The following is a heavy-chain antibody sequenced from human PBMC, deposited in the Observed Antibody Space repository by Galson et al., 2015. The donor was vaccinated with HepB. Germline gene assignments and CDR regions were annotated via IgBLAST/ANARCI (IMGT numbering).Heavy chain of an antibody. V-gene: IGHV7-4-1*02. Sequence: SVKVSCKAYGYTFTNYAMNWVRQAPGQGLEWMGWINTNTGNPTYAQGFTGRFVFSLDTSVSTAYLQISSLKAEDTAVYYCARGVLWFGSYYYFYYGMDVWDQGTTGTGSS. CDR1: GYTFTNYA. J-gene: IGHJ6*02. D-gene: IGHD3-10*01. CDR2: INTNTGNP. CDR3: ARGVLWFGSYYYFYYGMDV.